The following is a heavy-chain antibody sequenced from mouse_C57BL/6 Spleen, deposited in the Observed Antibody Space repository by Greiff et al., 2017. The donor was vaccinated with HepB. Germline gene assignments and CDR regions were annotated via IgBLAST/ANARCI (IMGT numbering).Heavy chain of an antibody. V-gene: IGHV1-15*01. CDR1: GYTFTDYE. CDR2: IDPETGGT. D-gene: IGHD3-2*02. Sequence: QVQLQQSGAELVRPGASVTLSCKASGYTFTDYEMHWVKQTPVHGLEWIGAIDPETGGTAYNQKFKGKAILTADKSSSPTYLELRSLTSEDSAVSYCTSARQLRLYYFDYWGQGTTLTVSS. CDR3: TSARQLRLYYFDY. J-gene: IGHJ2*01.